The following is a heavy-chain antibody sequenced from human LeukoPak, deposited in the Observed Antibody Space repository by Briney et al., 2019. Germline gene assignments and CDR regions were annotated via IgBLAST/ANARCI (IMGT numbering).Heavy chain of an antibody. J-gene: IGHJ4*02. CDR3: ARDSKPNAISSLGY. D-gene: IGHD2/OR15-2a*01. Sequence: GGSLRLSCAASGFTFSSYWMHWVRQAPGKGLVWVSRINSDGSSTSYADSVKGRFTISRDNAKKTLYLQMNSLSADDTAVYFCARDSKPNAISSLGYWGQGTLVTVSS. CDR2: INSDGSST. V-gene: IGHV3-74*01. CDR1: GFTFSSYW.